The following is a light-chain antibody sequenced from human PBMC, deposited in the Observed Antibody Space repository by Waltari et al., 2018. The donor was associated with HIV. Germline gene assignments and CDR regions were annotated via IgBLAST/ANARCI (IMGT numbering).Light chain of an antibody. CDR1: QSISSY. CDR2: AAS. Sequence: DIQMTQSPSSLSASVGDRVTITCRASQSISSYLNWYQQKPGKAPKLLIYAASSLQSGVPSRFSGSGSGTDVTLTISSLQPEDVATYYCQQSYSTPGNSFGQGTKLEIK. V-gene: IGKV1-39*01. CDR3: QQSYSTPGNS. J-gene: IGKJ2*03.